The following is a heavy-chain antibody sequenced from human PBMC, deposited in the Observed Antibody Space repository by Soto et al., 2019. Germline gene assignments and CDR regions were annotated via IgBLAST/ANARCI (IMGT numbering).Heavy chain of an antibody. V-gene: IGHV3-23*01. Sequence: EVPLLESGGGLVQPGGSLRLSCAASGFTFSSYAMSWVRQAPGKGLEWVSAISGSGGSTYYADSVKGRFTISRDNSKNTLYLQMNSLRAEDTAVYYCAKPPRSMIVVVITPYLFGGGQGTLVTVSS. CDR2: ISGSGGST. D-gene: IGHD3-22*01. J-gene: IGHJ4*02. CDR3: AKPPRSMIVVVITPYLFG. CDR1: GFTFSSYA.